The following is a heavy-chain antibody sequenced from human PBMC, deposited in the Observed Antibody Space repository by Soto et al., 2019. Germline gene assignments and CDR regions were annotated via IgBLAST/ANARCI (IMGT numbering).Heavy chain of an antibody. CDR1: DFSFTSHG. Sequence: QIQLVQSGPEVKKPGASMKVSCKAYDFSFTSHGISWVRQAPGQGLEWMGWISLYNGNTNYAQQFQGRVTMTTDTSTSTAYMELRSLRSDDTAMYFCTIYHLELFRFDYWGQGTLVTVSS. V-gene: IGHV1-18*04. J-gene: IGHJ4*02. CDR2: ISLYNGNT. CDR3: TIYHLELFRFDY. D-gene: IGHD2-2*01.